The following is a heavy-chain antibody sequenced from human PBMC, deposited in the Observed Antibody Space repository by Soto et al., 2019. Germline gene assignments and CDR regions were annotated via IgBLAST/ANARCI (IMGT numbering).Heavy chain of an antibody. CDR1: GFTFSSYS. CDR2: ISSSSGTI. CDR3: ARGPNYYYGMDV. Sequence: PGGSLRLSCAASGFTFSSYSMNWVRQAPGKGLEWVSYISSSSGTIYYADSVKGRFTISRDNAKNSLYLQMNSLRDEDTAVYYCARGPNYYYGMDVWGQGTTVTVSS. J-gene: IGHJ6*02. V-gene: IGHV3-48*02.